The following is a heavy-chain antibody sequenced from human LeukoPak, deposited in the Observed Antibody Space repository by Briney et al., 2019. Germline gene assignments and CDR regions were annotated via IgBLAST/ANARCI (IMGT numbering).Heavy chain of an antibody. D-gene: IGHD3-16*02. V-gene: IGHV1-18*01. J-gene: IGHJ3*02. Sequence: ASVTVSFKSSVYEFSSYGISWVRQAPGQGLEWMGWISAYNGKTKYAEKFQGRLTMTTETSTSTAYMELRSLTSADTAVYYCAKDSPRDDYVRGSYRYSRRGLDIWGQGTLVTASS. CDR3: AKDSPRDDYVRGSYRYSRRGLDI. CDR1: VYEFSSYG. CDR2: ISAYNGKT.